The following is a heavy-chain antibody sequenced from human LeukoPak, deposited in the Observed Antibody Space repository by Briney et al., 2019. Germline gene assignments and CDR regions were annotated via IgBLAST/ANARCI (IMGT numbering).Heavy chain of an antibody. CDR2: INPNSGGT. V-gene: IGHV1-2*02. Sequence: ASVKVSCKASGYTFPAYYMHWVRQAPGQGLEWMGWINPNSGGTNYAQKFRGRVTMTRDPSISTAYMELSWLRSDDTAMYYCASSRAQTLAFCGGDCYSGFDFWGQGTLVTVSS. CDR1: GYTFPAYY. D-gene: IGHD2-21*02. CDR3: ASSRAQTLAFCGGDCYSGFDF. J-gene: IGHJ4*02.